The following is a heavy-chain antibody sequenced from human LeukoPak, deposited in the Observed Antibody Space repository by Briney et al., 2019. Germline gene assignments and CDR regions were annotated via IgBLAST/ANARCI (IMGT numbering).Heavy chain of an antibody. D-gene: IGHD3-22*01. Sequence: SETLSRTCTVSGGSISSSSYYWGWIRQPPGKGLEWIGSIYYSGSTYYNPSLKSRVTISVDTSKNQFSLKLSSVTAADTAVYYCARRPQWLLAGGAFDISGQGTMVTVSS. CDR2: IYYSGST. V-gene: IGHV4-39*01. CDR3: ARRPQWLLAGGAFDI. J-gene: IGHJ3*02. CDR1: GGSISSSSYY.